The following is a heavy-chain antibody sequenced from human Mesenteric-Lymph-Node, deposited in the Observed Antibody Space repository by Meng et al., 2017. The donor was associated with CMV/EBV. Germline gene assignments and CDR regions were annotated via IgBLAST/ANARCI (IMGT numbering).Heavy chain of an antibody. V-gene: IGHV3-13*01. CDR2: IGTAGDT. D-gene: IGHD4-11*01. Sequence: GGSLRLSCAASGFTFSSYDMHWVRQATGKGLEWVSAIGTAGDTYYPGSVKGRFTISRENAKNSLYLQMNSLRAGDTAVYYCARDRRYYSNYYYYYYGMDVWGQGTTVTVSS. CDR3: ARDRRYYSNYYYYYYGMDV. CDR1: GFTFSSYD. J-gene: IGHJ6*02.